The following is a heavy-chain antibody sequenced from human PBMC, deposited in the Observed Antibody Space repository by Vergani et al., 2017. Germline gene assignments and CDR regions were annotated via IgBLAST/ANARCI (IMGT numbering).Heavy chain of an antibody. J-gene: IGHJ6*03. V-gene: IGHV1-3*01. CDR3: GRSPLFLDYYYCYMDV. CDR1: GYTFTSYA. Sequence: QVQLVQSGAEVKKPGASVKVSCKASGYTFTSYAMHWVRQAPGQRLEWMGWINAGNGNTKYPQKFQGRVTITRDTSASTAYMELSSLRSEDTAVYYCGRSPLFLDYYYCYMDVWGKGP. CDR2: INAGNGNT.